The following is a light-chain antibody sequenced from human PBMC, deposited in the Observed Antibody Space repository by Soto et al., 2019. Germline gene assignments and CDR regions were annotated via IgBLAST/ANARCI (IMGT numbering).Light chain of an antibody. J-gene: IGKJ5*01. V-gene: IGKV3D-11*02. CDR2: DST. CDR3: QQRNVLHPIT. Sequence: SAAKLSLXPGEXATLXXXXSQSIHTSLAWYQQKPSQPPLLFFYDSTLISNSVPYIFGCGRSGAEFNLTINSIGPKDFAVCYCQQRNVLHPITFGQGTLMEIK. CDR1: QSIHTS.